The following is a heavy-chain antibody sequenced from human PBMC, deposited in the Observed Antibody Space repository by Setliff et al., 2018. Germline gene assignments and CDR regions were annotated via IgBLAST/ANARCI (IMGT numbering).Heavy chain of an antibody. D-gene: IGHD1-26*01. CDR2: IYYRGST. CDR3: ARGGDSGSYFLANHDAFDI. J-gene: IGHJ3*02. Sequence: SETLSLTCSASGDSISTSSYYWGWIRQPPGKGLEWIGSIYYRGSTYHNPSLKSRVTVSVDTSKNQFSLKLSSVTAADTAVYYCARGGDSGSYFLANHDAFDIWGQGTMVTVSS. V-gene: IGHV4-39*07. CDR1: GDSISTSSYY.